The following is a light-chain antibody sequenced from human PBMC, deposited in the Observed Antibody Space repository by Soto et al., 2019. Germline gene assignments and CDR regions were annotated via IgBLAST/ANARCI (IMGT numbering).Light chain of an antibody. Sequence: EIVLTQSPGTLALSPGERATISCRASESVIKYLAWYQQKPGQAPRLLIHGASSRATGRPDRFSGSGSETDFTLTINRLEPEDFAVYYCKQYSSSPPITFGQGTRLEI. CDR3: KQYSSSPPIT. V-gene: IGKV3-20*01. CDR1: ESVIKY. J-gene: IGKJ5*01. CDR2: GAS.